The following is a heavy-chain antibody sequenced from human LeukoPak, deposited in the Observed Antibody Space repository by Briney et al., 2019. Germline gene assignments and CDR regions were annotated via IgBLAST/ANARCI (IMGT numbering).Heavy chain of an antibody. J-gene: IGHJ4*02. V-gene: IGHV4-39*07. CDR3: AREMIHRAPDVYFDY. CDR2: VYYSGST. CDR1: GGSISDTLYY. Sequence: PSETLSLTCTVSGGSISDTLYYWGWIRQPPGKGLEWIASVYYSGSTYYNPSLQSRVTISLDTSKNQFSLRLRFVTAADTAVYFCAREMIHRAPDVYFDYWGQGSLVIVS. D-gene: IGHD3-16*01.